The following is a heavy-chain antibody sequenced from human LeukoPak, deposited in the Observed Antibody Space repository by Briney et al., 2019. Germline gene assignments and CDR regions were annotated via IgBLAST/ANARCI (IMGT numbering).Heavy chain of an antibody. CDR2: IYTSGST. V-gene: IGHV4-30-2*01. Sequence: SETLSLTCAVSGGSISSGGYSWSWIRQPPGKGLEWIGYIYTSGSTNYNPSLKSRVTISVDTSKNQFSLKLSSVTAADTAVYYCARSLDYGGTMGAFDIWGQGTMVTVSS. CDR3: ARSLDYGGTMGAFDI. J-gene: IGHJ3*02. D-gene: IGHD4-23*01. CDR1: GGSISSGGYS.